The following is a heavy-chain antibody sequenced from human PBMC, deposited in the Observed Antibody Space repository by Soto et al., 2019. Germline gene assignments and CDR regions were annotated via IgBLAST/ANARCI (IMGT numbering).Heavy chain of an antibody. D-gene: IGHD6-19*01. CDR3: ARIRSGWANWFDP. CDR2: IDWDDGK. Sequence: SAPTLVNPTQTLTLTCTFSGFSLSTSGMRVTWIRQPPGKALEWLARIDWDDGKFYSTSLKTRLTISKDTSKNQVVLTMTNMDPVDTATYYCARIRSGWANWFDPWGQGTLVTVSS. V-gene: IGHV2-70*04. CDR1: GFSLSTSGMR. J-gene: IGHJ5*02.